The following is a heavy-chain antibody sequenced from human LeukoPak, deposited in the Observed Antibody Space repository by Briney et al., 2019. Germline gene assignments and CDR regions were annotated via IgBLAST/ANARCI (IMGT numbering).Heavy chain of an antibody. CDR1: GGSISSHY. J-gene: IGHJ6*03. CDR3: AGSSSSWYYYYYMDV. D-gene: IGHD6-13*01. CDR2: IYYSGST. Sequence: PSETLSLTCTVSGGSISSHYWSWIRQPPGKGLEWIGIIYYSGSTNYNPSLKSRVTISVDTSKNQFSLKLSSVTAADTAVYYCAGSSSSWYYYYYMDVWGKGTTVTVSS. V-gene: IGHV4-59*11.